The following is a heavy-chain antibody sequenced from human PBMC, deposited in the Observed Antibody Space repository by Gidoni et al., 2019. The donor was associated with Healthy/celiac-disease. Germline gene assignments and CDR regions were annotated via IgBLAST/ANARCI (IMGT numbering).Heavy chain of an antibody. Sequence: QVQLVQSGAEVTKPGASVQVSCKVSGSTLTELSMHWVRQAPGKGLEWMGGFDPEDGETIYAQKFQGRVTMTEDTSTDTAYMELSSLRSEDTAVYYCATMKLGRGGHLLVWWYFDLWGRGTLVTVSS. D-gene: IGHD2-21*02. CDR1: GSTLTELS. CDR2: FDPEDGET. V-gene: IGHV1-24*01. CDR3: ATMKLGRGGHLLVWWYFDL. J-gene: IGHJ2*01.